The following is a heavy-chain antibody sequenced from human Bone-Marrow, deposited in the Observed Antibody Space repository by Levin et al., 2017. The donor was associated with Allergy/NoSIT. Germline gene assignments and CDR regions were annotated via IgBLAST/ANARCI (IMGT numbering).Heavy chain of an antibody. J-gene: IGHJ5*01. CDR2: INPNSGLA. V-gene: IGHV1-2*06. D-gene: IGHD2-21*01. Sequence: GESLKISCRASGYTFTGFYFHWVRQAPGQGLEWLGRINPNSGLAVEAPKFQGRVTMTRDTSISTAYLELSRLTSDDAAVYFCAKASRGRDCGGGDCHMGWFDSWGQGTLVTVSS. CDR1: GYTFTGFY. CDR3: AKASRGRDCGGGDCHMGWFDS.